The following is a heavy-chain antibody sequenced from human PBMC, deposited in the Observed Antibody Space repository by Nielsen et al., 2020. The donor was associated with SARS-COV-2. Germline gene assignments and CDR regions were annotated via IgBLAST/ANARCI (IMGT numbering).Heavy chain of an antibody. CDR1: GYTFTSYG. D-gene: IGHD2-15*01. V-gene: IGHV1-18*01. CDR3: ARVIGYCSGTNCYSDY. J-gene: IGHJ4*02. CDR2: ISVYNGNT. Sequence: VKVSCKASGYTFTSYGISWVRRAPGQGLEWMGWISVYNGNTNYAQKLQGRVTMTTDTSTSTAYMELRSLRSDDTAVYYCARVIGYCSGTNCYSDYWGQGTLVTVSS.